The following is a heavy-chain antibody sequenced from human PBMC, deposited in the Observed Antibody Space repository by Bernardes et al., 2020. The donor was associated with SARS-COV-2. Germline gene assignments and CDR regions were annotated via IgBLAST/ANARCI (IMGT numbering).Heavy chain of an antibody. CDR2: ISHDSINK. Sequence: GGSLRLSCAASGFGFSGYSMVWVRQAPAKGLEWVAVISHDSINKYYADSVKGRFTISKDNSKNALYLQMNSLRPEDTALYYCVRIGAGYSYGGGYVDWGQGTLVTVSS. CDR1: GFGFSGYS. D-gene: IGHD5-18*01. CDR3: VRIGAGYSYGGGYVD. V-gene: IGHV3-30-3*01. J-gene: IGHJ4*02.